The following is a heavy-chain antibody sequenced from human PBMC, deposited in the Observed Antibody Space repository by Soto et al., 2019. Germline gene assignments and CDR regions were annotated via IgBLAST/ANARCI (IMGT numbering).Heavy chain of an antibody. CDR2: IDYSGST. V-gene: IGHV4-61*01. Sequence: PSETLSLTCTVCRASVSSSNYYWGWIRQPPGKGLEWIGYIDYSGSTNYNPSLRSRVTISVDTSKNQFSLKLSSVTAADTAVYYCARGGQYYDFWSGDYYYYGMDVWGQGTTVTVSS. D-gene: IGHD3-3*01. J-gene: IGHJ6*02. CDR3: ARGGQYYDFWSGDYYYYGMDV. CDR1: RASVSSSNYY.